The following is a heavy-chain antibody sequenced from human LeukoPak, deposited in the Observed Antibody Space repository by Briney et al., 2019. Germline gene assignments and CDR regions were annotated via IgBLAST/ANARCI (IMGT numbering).Heavy chain of an antibody. D-gene: IGHD3-10*01. Sequence: GGSLRLSCAASGFTFSNYAMSWVRQAPGKGLEWVSAISGRGDNTYYADSVKGRFTISRDNSKNTLYLQMNSLRAEDTAIYYCAKSRGYVGSGSYLGYYSMDVWGQGTTVTVSS. V-gene: IGHV3-23*01. CDR3: AKSRGYVGSGSYLGYYSMDV. J-gene: IGHJ6*02. CDR1: GFTFSNYA. CDR2: ISGRGDNT.